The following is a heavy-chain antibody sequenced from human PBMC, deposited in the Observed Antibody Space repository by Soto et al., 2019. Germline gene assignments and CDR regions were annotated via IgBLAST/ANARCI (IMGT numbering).Heavy chain of an antibody. CDR1: GFTFSSYW. Sequence: GGSLRLSCAASGFTFSSYWMSWVRQAPGKGLEWVANIKQDGSVKYYVDSVKGRFTISRDKAKNTLFLQLNSLRAEDTAVYYCAKSPRNGYEPPWDYWGQGTQVTVSS. CDR2: IKQDGSVK. D-gene: IGHD5-12*01. V-gene: IGHV3-7*03. CDR3: AKSPRNGYEPPWDY. J-gene: IGHJ4*02.